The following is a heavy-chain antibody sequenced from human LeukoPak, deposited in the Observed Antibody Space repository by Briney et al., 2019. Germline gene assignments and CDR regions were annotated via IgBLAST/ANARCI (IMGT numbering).Heavy chain of an antibody. CDR3: ARNDDIVVVPAAINY. Sequence: GGSLRLSCAASGFTFSSYAMSWVRQAPGKGLEWVSAISGSGGSTYYADSVKGRFTISRDNSKNTLYQQMNSLRAEDTAVYYCARNDDIVVVPAAINYWGQGTLVTVSS. J-gene: IGHJ4*02. V-gene: IGHV3-23*01. D-gene: IGHD2-2*01. CDR2: ISGSGGST. CDR1: GFTFSSYA.